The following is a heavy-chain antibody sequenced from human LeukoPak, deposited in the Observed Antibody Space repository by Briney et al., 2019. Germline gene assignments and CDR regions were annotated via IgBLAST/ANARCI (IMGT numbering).Heavy chain of an antibody. Sequence: PSETLSLTCTVSGGSISSSSYYWGWIRQPPGTGLEWIGSIYYSGSTYYNPSLKSRVTISVDTSKNQFSLKLSSVTAADTAVYYCARQGKNYDILTGYPDYWGQGTLVTVSS. CDR2: IYYSGST. CDR1: GGSISSSSYY. D-gene: IGHD3-9*01. CDR3: ARQGKNYDILTGYPDY. V-gene: IGHV4-39*01. J-gene: IGHJ4*02.